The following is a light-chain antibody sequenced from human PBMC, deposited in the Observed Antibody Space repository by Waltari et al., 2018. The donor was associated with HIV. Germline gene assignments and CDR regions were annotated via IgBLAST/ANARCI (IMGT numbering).Light chain of an antibody. CDR2: GNI. J-gene: IGLJ2*01. Sequence: SVLTQPPSVSGAPGPRVTIPCTGSRSNIGAGYDVHWYPQLPGTAPKLLIYGNIKRPSGVPDRFSCSESGSSASLAITWLQAEDEAQYYCQSFDSSLTTSGVIFGGGTKLTVL. CDR3: QSFDSSLTTSGVI. V-gene: IGLV1-40*01. CDR1: RSNIGAGYD.